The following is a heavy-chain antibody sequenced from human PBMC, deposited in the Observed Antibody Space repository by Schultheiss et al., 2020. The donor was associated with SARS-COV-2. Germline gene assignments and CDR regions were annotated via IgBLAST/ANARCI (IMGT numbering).Heavy chain of an antibody. Sequence: GSLRLSCAASGFTFSSYWMHWVRQAPGKGLVWVSRINSDGSSTSYADSVKGRFTISRDNSKNSLYLQMNSLRAEDTAVYYCARVWKGSSWYPFDYWGQGTLVTVSS. CDR3: ARVWKGSSWYPFDY. CDR1: GFTFSSYW. D-gene: IGHD6-13*01. V-gene: IGHV3-74*01. CDR2: INSDGSST. J-gene: IGHJ4*02.